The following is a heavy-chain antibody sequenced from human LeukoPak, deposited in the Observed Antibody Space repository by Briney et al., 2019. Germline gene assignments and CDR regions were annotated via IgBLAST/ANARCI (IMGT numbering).Heavy chain of an antibody. J-gene: IGHJ5*02. CDR3: AKDLYGSGWYNYFDP. D-gene: IGHD6-19*01. CDR1: GFTFSSYA. V-gene: IGHV3-30*18. CDR2: ISYDGNSK. Sequence: GGSLRRSCAASGFTFSSYAMHWVRQAPGKGLEWVAMISYDGNSKQYADLVKGRFTISRDNSKNTLYLQMNSLRTEDTAVYHCAKDLYGSGWYNYFDPWGQGALVTVSS.